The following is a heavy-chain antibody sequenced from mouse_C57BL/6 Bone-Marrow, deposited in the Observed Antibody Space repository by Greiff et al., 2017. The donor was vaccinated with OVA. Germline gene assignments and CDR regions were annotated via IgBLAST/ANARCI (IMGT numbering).Heavy chain of an antibody. D-gene: IGHD1-1*01. CDR1: GFTFSSYG. V-gene: IGHV5-6*01. J-gene: IGHJ2*01. CDR3: ARLPGDYFDY. CDR2: ISSGGSYT. Sequence: EVKLQESGGDLVKPGGSLKLSCAASGFTFSSYGMSWVRQTPDKRLEWVATISSGGSYTYYPDSVKGRFTISRDNAKNTLYLQMSSLKSEDTAMYYCARLPGDYFDYWGQGTTLTVSS.